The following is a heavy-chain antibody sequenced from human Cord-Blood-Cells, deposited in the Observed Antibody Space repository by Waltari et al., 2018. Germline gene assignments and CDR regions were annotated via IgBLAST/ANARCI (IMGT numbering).Heavy chain of an antibody. V-gene: IGHV3-30*02. CDR1: GFTFSSYG. Sequence: QVQLVESGGGVVQPGGSLGPSCAASGFTFSSYGMPWVRQVRGKGVEWVAFIRYDGSNKYYADSVKGRFTISRDNSKNTLYLQMNSLRAEDTAVYYCAKDLGRQLVHYYYYYGMDVWGQGTTVTVSS. J-gene: IGHJ6*02. CDR3: AKDLGRQLVHYYYYYGMDV. D-gene: IGHD6-13*01. CDR2: IRYDGSNK.